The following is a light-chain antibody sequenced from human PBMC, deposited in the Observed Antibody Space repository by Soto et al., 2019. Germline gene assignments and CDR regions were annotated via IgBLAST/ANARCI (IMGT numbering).Light chain of an antibody. CDR3: QQYGSSPRT. J-gene: IGKJ1*01. CDR1: QNVGSRY. Sequence: EIVLTQSPGTLSLSPGERATLSCRASQNVGSRYLAWYQQKPGQAPRLLIYGTSNRATGIPDMCSGSGSGTDFSLTISSLEPGDLAVYYCQQYGSSPRTFGQGTKVESK. V-gene: IGKV3-20*01. CDR2: GTS.